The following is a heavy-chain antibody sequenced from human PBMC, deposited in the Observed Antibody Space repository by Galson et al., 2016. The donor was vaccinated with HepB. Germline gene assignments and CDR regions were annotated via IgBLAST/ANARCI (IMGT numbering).Heavy chain of an antibody. CDR2: INWSGGGS. Sequence: SLRLSCAVSGFVLENHAISWVRQAPGKGLEWVSGINWSGGGSRYADSVKGRFTISRDNSKNTVYMQMNSLGAEDTAVSYCAKDLWTGQALADYFDHWGQGTLVTVSS. D-gene: IGHD3/OR15-3a*01. CDR3: AKDLWTGQALADYFDH. J-gene: IGHJ4*02. V-gene: IGHV3-20*04. CDR1: GFVLENHA.